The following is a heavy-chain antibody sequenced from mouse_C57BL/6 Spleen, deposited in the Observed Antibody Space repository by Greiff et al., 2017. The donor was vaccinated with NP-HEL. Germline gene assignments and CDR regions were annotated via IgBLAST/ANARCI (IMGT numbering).Heavy chain of an antibody. Sequence: QVQLKESGPGLVQPSQSLSITCTVSGFSLTSYGVHWVRQSPGKGLEWLGVIWSGGSTDYNAAFISRLSISKDNSKSQVFFKMNSLQADDTAIYYCARIYYYGSGGFAYWGQGTLVTVSA. CDR1: GFSLTSYG. V-gene: IGHV2-2*01. CDR3: ARIYYYGSGGFAY. D-gene: IGHD1-1*01. J-gene: IGHJ3*01. CDR2: IWSGGST.